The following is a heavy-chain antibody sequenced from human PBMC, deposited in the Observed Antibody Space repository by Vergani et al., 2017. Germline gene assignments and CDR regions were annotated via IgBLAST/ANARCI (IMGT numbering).Heavy chain of an antibody. CDR3: ARDLRLLYNRFDP. Sequence: QVQLVESGGGVVQPGRPLRLSCAASGFTSNQYGMHWVRQAPGKGLEWVAVTWYDGNNKQYTDSVKGRFTISRDNSKSTMYLQMNSLRDEDTGVYYCARDLRLLYNRFDPWGQGTLVTVSS. D-gene: IGHD1-14*01. V-gene: IGHV3-33*01. J-gene: IGHJ5*02. CDR2: TWYDGNNK. CDR1: GFTSNQYG.